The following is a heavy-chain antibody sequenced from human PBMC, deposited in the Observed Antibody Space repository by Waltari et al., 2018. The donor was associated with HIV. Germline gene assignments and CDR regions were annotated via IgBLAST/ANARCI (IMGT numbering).Heavy chain of an antibody. J-gene: IGHJ6*02. V-gene: IGHV1-69*06. D-gene: IGHD6-19*01. CDR2: IILMSGTK. CDR1: GGTVSSYA. CDR3: ARSSYSSGWYEQGGMDV. Sequence: QVQLVQSGAEVKKPGSSVKVSCKASGGTVSSYAIRWVRQAPGQGLEWMGGIILMSGTKNYAQKFQGRVTIIADKSTSTTYMELRSLRSEDTAVYYCARSSYSSGWYEQGGMDVWGQGTTVTVSS.